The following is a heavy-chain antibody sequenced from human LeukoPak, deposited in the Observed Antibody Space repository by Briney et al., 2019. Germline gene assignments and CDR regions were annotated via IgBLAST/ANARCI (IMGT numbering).Heavy chain of an antibody. V-gene: IGHV3-23*01. CDR3: AKDPDIVATTTLLYFDY. D-gene: IGHD5-12*01. CDR1: GFTFSSYA. Sequence: GGSLRLSCAASGFTFSSYAMSWVRQAPGKGLEWVSAISGSGGSTYYADSVKGRFTISRDNSKNTLYLQMNSLRAEDTAVYYCAKDPDIVATTTLLYFDYWGQGTLVTVSS. J-gene: IGHJ4*02. CDR2: ISGSGGST.